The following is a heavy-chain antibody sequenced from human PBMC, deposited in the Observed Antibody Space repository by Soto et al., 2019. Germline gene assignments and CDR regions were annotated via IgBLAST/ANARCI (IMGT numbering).Heavy chain of an antibody. CDR2: INPNSGGT. V-gene: IGHV1-2*04. CDR1: GYTFTGYY. CDR3: AREDCSSNSCRNWFDP. J-gene: IGHJ5*02. Sequence: QVQLVQSGAEVKKPGASVKVSCKASGYTFTGYYMHWVRQAPGQGLEWMGWINPNSGGTNYAQKFQGWVTMTRDTSISTAYMELSRLRSDDTAVYYCAREDCSSNSCRNWFDPWGQGTLVTVSS. D-gene: IGHD2-2*01.